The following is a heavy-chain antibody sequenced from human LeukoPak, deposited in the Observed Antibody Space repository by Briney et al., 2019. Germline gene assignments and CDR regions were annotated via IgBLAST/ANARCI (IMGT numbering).Heavy chain of an antibody. J-gene: IGHJ4*02. V-gene: IGHV3-15*01. D-gene: IGHD1-26*01. Sequence: GGSLRLSCAASGFTFSNAWMSWVRQAPGKGLEWVGRIKSKTDGGTTDYAAPVKGRFTISRDDSKNTLYLQMNSLKTEDTAVYYCTTDFKWELPFDYWGQGTLVTVSS. CDR3: TTDFKWELPFDY. CDR1: GFTFSNAW. CDR2: IKSKTDGGTT.